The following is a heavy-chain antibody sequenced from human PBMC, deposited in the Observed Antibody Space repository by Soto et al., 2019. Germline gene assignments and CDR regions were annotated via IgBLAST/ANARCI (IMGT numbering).Heavy chain of an antibody. J-gene: IGHJ5*02. Sequence: SETLSLTCTVSGGSISSYYWSWIRQPPGKGLEWIGYIYYSGSTNYNPSLKSRVTISVDTSKNQFSLKLSSVTAADTAVYYCARDGRLDGDYHNWFDPWGQGTLVTVSS. CDR2: IYYSGST. CDR1: GGSISSYY. V-gene: IGHV4-59*01. CDR3: ARDGRLDGDYHNWFDP. D-gene: IGHD4-17*01.